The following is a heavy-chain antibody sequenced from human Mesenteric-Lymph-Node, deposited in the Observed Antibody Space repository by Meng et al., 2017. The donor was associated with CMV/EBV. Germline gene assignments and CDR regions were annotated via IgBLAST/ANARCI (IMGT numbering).Heavy chain of an antibody. Sequence: GESLKISCAASGFTFDDYGMSWVRQVPGKGLEWVSYISSSDGRTINYADSVKGRFTISRDNAKNSLYLQMNSLRVEDTAIYYCAKVRGYCTSASCPWGQGTLVTVSS. D-gene: IGHD2-2*01. V-gene: IGHV3-20*04. CDR2: ISSSDGRTI. CDR3: AKVRGYCTSASCP. CDR1: GFTFDDYG. J-gene: IGHJ5*02.